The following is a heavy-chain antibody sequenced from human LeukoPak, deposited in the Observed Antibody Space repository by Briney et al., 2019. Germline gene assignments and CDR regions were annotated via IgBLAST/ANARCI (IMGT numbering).Heavy chain of an antibody. D-gene: IGHD3-10*01. V-gene: IGHV3-15*01. CDR3: TTRGHLRGIDH. Sequence: GGSLRLSCAASGFTFSKAWMNWVRQAPGKGLEWVGHIQSKPDGGTADYAAPVKGRFTISRDDSKNTLYLVINSLKTEDTAVYYCTTRGHLRGIDHWGQGTLVTVSS. J-gene: IGHJ4*02. CDR2: IQSKPDGGTA. CDR1: GFTFSKAW.